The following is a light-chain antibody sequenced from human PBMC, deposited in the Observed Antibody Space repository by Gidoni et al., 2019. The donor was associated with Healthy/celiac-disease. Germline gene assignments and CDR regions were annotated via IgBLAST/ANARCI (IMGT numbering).Light chain of an antibody. CDR2: GAS. J-gene: IGKJ1*01. V-gene: IGKV1-39*01. CDR3: QQSFSSPWT. CDR1: QNFSRN. Sequence: DIQMTQSPSSLPASVGDRVTITCRASQNFSRNLNWYQQKPGGAPKLLIYGASSLQSGVPSRFSGSGSGTDFTLTISSLQPEDFATYYCQQSFSSPWTFGQGTKVEIK.